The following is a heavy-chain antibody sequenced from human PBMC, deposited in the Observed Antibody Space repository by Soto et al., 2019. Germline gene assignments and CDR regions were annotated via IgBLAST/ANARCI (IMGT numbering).Heavy chain of an antibody. CDR1: GASMTTGGFS. J-gene: IGHJ4*02. CDR2: VYHRAST. V-gene: IGHV4-30-2*01. D-gene: IGHD6-13*01. CDR3: TRGSAAPLSILHFDT. Sequence: SETLSLTCAVSGASMTTGGFSWTWVRQPPGGGLEWIGHVYHRASTQYNPSLKGRVSISVDTSRSLFSLRLTSLTAADTAVYFCTRGSAAPLSILHFDTWGQGTPVTV.